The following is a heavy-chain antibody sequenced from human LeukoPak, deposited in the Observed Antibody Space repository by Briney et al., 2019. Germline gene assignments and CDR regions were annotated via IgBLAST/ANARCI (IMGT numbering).Heavy chain of an antibody. D-gene: IGHD5-12*01. CDR1: GGSFSGYY. CDR3: ASIGTGYDYFDC. V-gene: IGHV4-34*01. Sequence: SETLSLTCAVYGGSFSGYYWSWIRQPPGKGLEWIGEINHSGSTNYNPSLKSRVTISVDTSKNQFSLKLSSVTAADTAVYYCASIGTGYDYFDCWGQGTLVTVSS. J-gene: IGHJ4*02. CDR2: INHSGST.